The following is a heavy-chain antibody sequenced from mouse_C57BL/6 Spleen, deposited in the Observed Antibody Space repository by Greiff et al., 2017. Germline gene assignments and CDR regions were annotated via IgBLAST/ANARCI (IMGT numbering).Heavy chain of an antibody. CDR3: TGGFDY. V-gene: IGHV6-3*01. J-gene: IGHJ2*01. Sequence: EVQGVESGGGLVQPGGSMKLSCVASGFTFSNYWMNWVRQSPEEGLEWVAQIRLKSDNYATHYAESVKGRFTISRDDSKSSVYLQMNNLRAEDTGIYYCTGGFDYWGQGTTLTVSS. CDR2: IRLKSDNYAT. CDR1: GFTFSNYW.